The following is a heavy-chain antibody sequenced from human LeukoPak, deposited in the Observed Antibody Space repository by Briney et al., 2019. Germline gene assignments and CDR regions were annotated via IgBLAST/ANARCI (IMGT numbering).Heavy chain of an antibody. Sequence: GGSLRLSCAASGFTFSNYAMGWVRQAPGKGLEWVTLISRSDGSTYYADSVKGRFAISRDNAKNSLYLQMNSLRAEDTAVYYCARPAYTAAYDLWGQGTMVTVSS. CDR1: GFTFSNYA. CDR3: ARPAYTAAYDL. J-gene: IGHJ3*01. CDR2: ISRSDGST. V-gene: IGHV3-23*01. D-gene: IGHD3-16*01.